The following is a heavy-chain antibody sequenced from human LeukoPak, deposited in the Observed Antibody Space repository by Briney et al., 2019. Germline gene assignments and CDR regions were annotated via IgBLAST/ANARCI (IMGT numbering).Heavy chain of an antibody. D-gene: IGHD2-15*01. CDR2: INHSGST. J-gene: IGHJ5*02. V-gene: IGHV4-34*01. CDR1: GGSFSGYY. Sequence: PSETLSLTCAVYGGSFSGYYWSWIRQPPGKGLEWIGEINHSGSTNYNPSLKSRVTISVDTSKNQFSLKLSSVTAADTAVYYCARGLCSGGSCGNWFDPWGQGTLVTVSS. CDR3: ARGLCSGGSCGNWFDP.